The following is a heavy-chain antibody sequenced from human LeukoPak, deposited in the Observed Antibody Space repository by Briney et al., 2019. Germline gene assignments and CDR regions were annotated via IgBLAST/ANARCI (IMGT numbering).Heavy chain of an antibody. CDR2: ISYDGSNK. CDR3: ARDQPIPITMVRGVINDAFDI. Sequence: GGSLRLSCAASGFTFSSYGMHWVRQAPGKGLEWVAVISYDGSNKYYADSVKGRFTISRDNAKNSLYLQMNSLRAEDTAVYYCARDQPIPITMVRGVINDAFDIWGQGTMVTVSS. D-gene: IGHD3-10*01. J-gene: IGHJ3*02. V-gene: IGHV3-30*03. CDR1: GFTFSSYG.